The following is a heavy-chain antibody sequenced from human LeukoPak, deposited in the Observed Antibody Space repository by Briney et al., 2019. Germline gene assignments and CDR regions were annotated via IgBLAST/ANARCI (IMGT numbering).Heavy chain of an antibody. CDR1: GFTFSSYA. D-gene: IGHD5-18*01. CDR2: ISGSGGST. CDR3: ARGWIQLWPLDS. V-gene: IGHV3-23*01. J-gene: IGHJ4*02. Sequence: GGSLRLSCAASGFTFSSYAMSWVRQAPGKGLEWVSAISGSGGSTYYADSVKGRFTISRDNSKNTLYLQTNSLRAEDTAVYYCARGWIQLWPLDSWGQGTLVTVSS.